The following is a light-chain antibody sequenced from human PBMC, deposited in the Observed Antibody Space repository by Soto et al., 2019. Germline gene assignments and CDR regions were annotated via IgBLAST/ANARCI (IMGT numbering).Light chain of an antibody. CDR1: QNIATW. J-gene: IGKJ1*01. Sequence: GVRVTIPCRASQNIATWLAWYQQTPGKAPKLLIYAASSLDGGVPSRFSGSGSGTDFALTITSLQADDFATYYCQQYHRYWWTFGRGTKVDIK. CDR2: AAS. CDR3: QQYHRYWWT. V-gene: IGKV1-5*01.